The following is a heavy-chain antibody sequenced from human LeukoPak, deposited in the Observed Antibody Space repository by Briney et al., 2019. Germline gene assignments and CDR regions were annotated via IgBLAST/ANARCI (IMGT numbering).Heavy chain of an antibody. D-gene: IGHD1-26*01. Sequence: GGSLRLSCAASGFTFSSYAMSWVRQAPGKGLEWVSAISGSGGSTYYADSVKGRFTISRDNSKSTLYLQMNSLRAEDTAVYYCAKSPRWSGSRYYFDYWGQGTLVTVSS. CDR3: AKSPRWSGSRYYFDY. CDR2: ISGSGGST. CDR1: GFTFSSYA. J-gene: IGHJ4*02. V-gene: IGHV3-23*01.